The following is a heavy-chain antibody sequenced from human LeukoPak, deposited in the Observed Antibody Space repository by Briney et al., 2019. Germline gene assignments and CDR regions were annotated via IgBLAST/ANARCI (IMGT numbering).Heavy chain of an antibody. CDR1: GGSVSSGTYY. CDR3: ARGGNTYGRFDY. D-gene: IGHD5-18*01. Sequence: SETLSLTCTVSGGSVSSGTYYWSWIRLPPGKGLEWIGYIYYSGSTNFNPSLKSRVTITVDTSKNQFSLKLRSVTAADTAVYYCARGGNTYGRFDYWGQGTLVTVSS. J-gene: IGHJ4*02. V-gene: IGHV4-61*01. CDR2: IYYSGST.